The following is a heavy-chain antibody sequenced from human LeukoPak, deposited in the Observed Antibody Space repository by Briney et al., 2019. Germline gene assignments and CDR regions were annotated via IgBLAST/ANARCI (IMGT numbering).Heavy chain of an antibody. Sequence: ASVKVSCKASGYTFTSYGISWVRQAPGQGLEWMGRIIPILGIANYAQKFQGRVTITADKSTSTAYMELSSLRSEDTAVYYCARDPIVTMIVVVNHDAFDIWGQGTMVTVSS. CDR1: GYTFTSYG. V-gene: IGHV1-69*04. J-gene: IGHJ3*02. CDR3: ARDPIVTMIVVVNHDAFDI. CDR2: IIPILGIA. D-gene: IGHD3-22*01.